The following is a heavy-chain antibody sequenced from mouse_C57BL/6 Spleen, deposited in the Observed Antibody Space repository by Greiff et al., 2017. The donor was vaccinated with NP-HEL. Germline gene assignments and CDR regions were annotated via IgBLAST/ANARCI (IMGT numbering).Heavy chain of an antibody. J-gene: IGHJ3*01. CDR3: ARLLLQAWFAY. CDR2: INPNNGGT. CDR1: GYTFTDYN. Sequence: EVQVVESGPELVKPGASVKMSCKASGYTFTDYNMHWVKQSHGKSLEWIGYINPNNGGTSYNQKFKGKATLTVNKSSSTAYMELLSLTSEDSAVYYCARLLLQAWFAYWGQGTLVTVSA. V-gene: IGHV1-22*01. D-gene: IGHD1-1*01.